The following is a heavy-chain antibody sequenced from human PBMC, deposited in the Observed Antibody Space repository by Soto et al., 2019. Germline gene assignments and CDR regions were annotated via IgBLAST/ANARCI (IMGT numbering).Heavy chain of an antibody. CDR1: GFTFSNAW. Sequence: EVQLVESGGGLVKPGGSLRLSCAASGFTFSNAWMNWVRQAPGKGLEWVGRTKSKTDGGTTDYAAPVKGRFTISRDDSKNTLYLQMNSLKTEDTAVYYCTTARRMVRGGTGFDYWGQGTLVTVSS. J-gene: IGHJ4*02. CDR3: TTARRMVRGGTGFDY. D-gene: IGHD3-10*01. CDR2: TKSKTDGGTT. V-gene: IGHV3-15*07.